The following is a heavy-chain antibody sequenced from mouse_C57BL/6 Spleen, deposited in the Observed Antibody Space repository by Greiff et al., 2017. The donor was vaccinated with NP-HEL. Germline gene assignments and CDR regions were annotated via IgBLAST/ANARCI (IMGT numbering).Heavy chain of an antibody. Sequence: VKLVESGPGLVAPSQSLSITCTVSGFSFTSYGVHWVRQPPGKGLEWLVVIWSDGSTTYNSALNSRLSISKDNSKSQVFLKMNSLQTDDTAMYYCARHYYGRSGAMDYWGQGTSVTVSS. D-gene: IGHD1-1*01. V-gene: IGHV2-6-1*01. CDR2: IWSDGST. J-gene: IGHJ4*01. CDR1: GFSFTSYG. CDR3: ARHYYGRSGAMDY.